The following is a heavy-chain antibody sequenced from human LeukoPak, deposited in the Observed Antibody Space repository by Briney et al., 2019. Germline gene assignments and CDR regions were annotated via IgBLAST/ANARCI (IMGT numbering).Heavy chain of an antibody. D-gene: IGHD5-18*01. CDR3: ARYGGYSYGYDY. CDR2: IYYSGST. Sequence: SETLSLTCTVSGCSISSYYWSWIRQPPGKGLEWIGYIYYSGSTNYNPSLKSRVAISVDTSKHQLSLTLSSVPAADTAVYYCARYGGYSYGYDYWGQGTLVTVSS. J-gene: IGHJ4*02. V-gene: IGHV4-59*01. CDR1: GCSISSYY.